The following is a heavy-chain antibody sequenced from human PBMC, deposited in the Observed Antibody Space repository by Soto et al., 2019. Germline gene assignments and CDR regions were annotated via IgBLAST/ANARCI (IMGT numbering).Heavy chain of an antibody. CDR1: GFTVSHSY. V-gene: IGHV3-53*01. CDR2: IYSGGST. J-gene: IGHJ4*02. Sequence: GSLRLSCAASGFTVSHSYMSWVRQASGTGLEWASVIYSGGSTYYADSVTGRFPLCRDSSTNTRYLKMTSLRDEDTPVYYCARGFQSSFGYWGEGTRVTVSA. D-gene: IGHD2-21*01. CDR3: ARGFQSSFGY.